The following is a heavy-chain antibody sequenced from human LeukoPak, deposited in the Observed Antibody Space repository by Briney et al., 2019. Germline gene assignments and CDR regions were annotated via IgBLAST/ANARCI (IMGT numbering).Heavy chain of an antibody. CDR3: ARDLYYDSSGTKHDAFDI. Sequence: SETLSLTCTVSGGSISSSNYYWGWIRQPPGKGLEWIGSIYHSGSTYYNPSLKSRVTISVDTSKNQFSLKLSSVTAADTAVYYCARDLYYDSSGTKHDAFDIWGQGTMVTVSS. D-gene: IGHD3-22*01. CDR2: IYHSGST. CDR1: GGSISSSNYY. V-gene: IGHV4-39*07. J-gene: IGHJ3*02.